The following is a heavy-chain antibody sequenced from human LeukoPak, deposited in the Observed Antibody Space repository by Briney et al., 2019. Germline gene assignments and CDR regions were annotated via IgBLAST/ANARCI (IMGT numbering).Heavy chain of an antibody. CDR2: ISSSGSTI. CDR1: GFSFSDYN. D-gene: IGHD3-10*02. CDR3: AELGITMIGGV. V-gene: IGHV3-48*04. J-gene: IGHJ6*04. Sequence: GGSLRLSCAASGFSFSDYNMNWVRQAPGKGLEWVLYISSSGSTIYYADSVKGRFTISRDNAKNSLYLQMNSLRAEDTAVYYCAELGITMIGGVWGKGTTVTISS.